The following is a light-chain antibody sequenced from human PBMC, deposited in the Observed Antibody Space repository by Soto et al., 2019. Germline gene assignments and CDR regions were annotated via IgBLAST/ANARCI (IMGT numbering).Light chain of an antibody. CDR3: QQYGSSPWT. CDR2: GAS. Sequence: EIVLTQSPGTLSLSPGEGATLSCRASQSFSSNYLAWYQQTPGQAPRLLIYGASSRATGIPDRFTGSGSGTDFTLTISRLEPEDFAVYYCQQYGSSPWTFGQGTKVEIK. J-gene: IGKJ1*01. V-gene: IGKV3-20*01. CDR1: QSFSSNY.